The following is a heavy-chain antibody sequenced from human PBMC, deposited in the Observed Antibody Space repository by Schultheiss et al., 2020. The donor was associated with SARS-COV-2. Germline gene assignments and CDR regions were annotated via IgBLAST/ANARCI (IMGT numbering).Heavy chain of an antibody. J-gene: IGHJ6*02. CDR2: INPNSGGT. CDR3: ARDWTTVTNYYYYGMDV. D-gene: IGHD4-17*01. Sequence: ASVKVSCKASGYTFTSYGISWVRQAPGQGLEWMGWINPNSGGTNYAQKFQGWVTMTRDTSISTAYMGLSRLRSDDTAVYYCARDWTTVTNYYYYGMDVWGQGTTVTVSS. CDR1: GYTFTSYG. V-gene: IGHV1-2*04.